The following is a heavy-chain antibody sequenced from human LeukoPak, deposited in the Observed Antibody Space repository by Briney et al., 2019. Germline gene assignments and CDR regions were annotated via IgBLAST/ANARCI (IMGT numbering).Heavy chain of an antibody. CDR3: ARNSMIVVVITTQPWWYFDL. Sequence: GGSLRLSCAASGFTFSSDWMHWVRQAPGKGLVWVSRIKSDGSSTSYADSVKGRFTISRDNAKNTLYLQMNSLRAEDAAVYYCARNSMIVVVITTQPWWYFDLWGRGTLVTVSS. V-gene: IGHV3-74*01. D-gene: IGHD3-22*01. CDR2: IKSDGSST. CDR1: GFTFSSDW. J-gene: IGHJ2*01.